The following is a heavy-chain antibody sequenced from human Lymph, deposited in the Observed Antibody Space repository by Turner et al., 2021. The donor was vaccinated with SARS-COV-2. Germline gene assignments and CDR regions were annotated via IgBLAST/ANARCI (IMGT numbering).Heavy chain of an antibody. Sequence: EVQLVASGGGLVKPGGSLRLSCAASGFTFSTYSMNWVRQAPGKGMEWISSISSSSSYIYYADSVKGRFTISRDDAKNSLYRKMNSLRAEDTAVYFCARDIPTTADYFDYWGQGTLVTVSS. V-gene: IGHV3-21*01. D-gene: IGHD4-17*01. CDR1: GFTFSTYS. J-gene: IGHJ4*02. CDR2: ISSSSSYI. CDR3: ARDIPTTADYFDY.